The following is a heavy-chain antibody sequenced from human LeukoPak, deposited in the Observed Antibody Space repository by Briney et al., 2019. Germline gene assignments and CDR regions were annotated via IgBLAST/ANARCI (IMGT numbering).Heavy chain of an antibody. V-gene: IGHV4-34*01. Sequence: GSLRLSCAASGFTFSTYTMYWVRHPPGKGLEWIGEINHSGSTNYNPSLKSRVTISVDTSKNQFSLKLSSVTAADTAVYYCARASGRVVAATAMRAFDIWGQGTMVTVSS. D-gene: IGHD2-15*01. CDR1: GFTFSTYT. CDR2: INHSGST. CDR3: ARASGRVVAATAMRAFDI. J-gene: IGHJ3*02.